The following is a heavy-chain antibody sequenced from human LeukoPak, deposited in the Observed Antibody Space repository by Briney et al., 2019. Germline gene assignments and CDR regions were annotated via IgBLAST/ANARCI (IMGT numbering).Heavy chain of an antibody. CDR2: VSYSGST. V-gene: IGHV4-59*01. Sequence: PSETLSLTCTVSGDSISNYYWSWIRQPPGKRLEWIGFVSYSGSTNYNPSFKSRVTISVDTSKNSFSLNLRSVTAADTAVYYCARDRTTLTRGSFPLWGQGTLVTVSS. J-gene: IGHJ3*01. CDR3: ARDRTTLTRGSFPL. D-gene: IGHD4-23*01. CDR1: GDSISNYY.